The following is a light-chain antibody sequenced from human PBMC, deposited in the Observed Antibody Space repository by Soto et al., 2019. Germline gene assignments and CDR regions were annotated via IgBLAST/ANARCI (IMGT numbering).Light chain of an antibody. Sequence: QSALTQPASVSGSPGQSITISCTGTSNDVGGYNYVSWYQQHPGKVPKLMIYEVSNRPSGVSDRFSGSRSGNTASLTISGLQAEDESDYYCCSYTSISTSAVFGGGTQLTVL. CDR2: EVS. CDR3: CSYTSISTSAV. V-gene: IGLV2-14*01. J-gene: IGLJ2*01. CDR1: SNDVGGYNY.